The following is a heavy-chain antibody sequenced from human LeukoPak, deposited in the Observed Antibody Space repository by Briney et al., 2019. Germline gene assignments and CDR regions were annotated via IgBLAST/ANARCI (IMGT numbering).Heavy chain of an antibody. D-gene: IGHD5-18*01. Sequence: GASVKVSCKASGYTFTSYGISWVRQAPGQGLEWMGWISAYNGNTNYAQKFQGRVTMTRNTSISTANMELSSLRSEDTAVYYCARGLARTSMVTRGGVRFDYWGQGTLVTVSS. J-gene: IGHJ4*02. V-gene: IGHV1-18*01. CDR3: ARGLARTSMVTRGGVRFDY. CDR2: ISAYNGNT. CDR1: GYTFTSYG.